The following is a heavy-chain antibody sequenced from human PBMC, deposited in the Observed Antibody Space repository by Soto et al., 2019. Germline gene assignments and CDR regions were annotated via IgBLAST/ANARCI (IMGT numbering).Heavy chain of an antibody. Sequence: ASVKVSGKASGYTFTSYGISWVRQAPGQGLEWMGWISAYNGNTNYAQKLQGRVTMTTDTSTSTAYMELRSLRSDDTAVYYCARTYGDLPHDAFDIWGQGTMVTVSS. CDR1: GYTFTSYG. CDR2: ISAYNGNT. J-gene: IGHJ3*02. V-gene: IGHV1-18*01. CDR3: ARTYGDLPHDAFDI. D-gene: IGHD4-17*01.